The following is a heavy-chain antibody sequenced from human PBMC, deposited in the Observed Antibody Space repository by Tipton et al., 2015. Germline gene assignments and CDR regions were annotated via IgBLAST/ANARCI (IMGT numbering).Heavy chain of an antibody. CDR2: IHHDGRI. CDR3: ARARQGCSSNSCYLDP. Sequence: TLSLTCAVSGDSINSTNWWNWVRQSPEKGLEWIGEIHHDGRINYNPSLRSRVTFSVDEAKNEVSLNLNSVTAADTAAYYCARARQGCSSNSCYLDPWGQGTLVTVSS. J-gene: IGHJ5*02. D-gene: IGHD2-2*01. V-gene: IGHV4-4*02. CDR1: GDSINSTNW.